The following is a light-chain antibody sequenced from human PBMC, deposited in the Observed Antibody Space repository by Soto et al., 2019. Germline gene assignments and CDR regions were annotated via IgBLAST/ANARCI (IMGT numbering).Light chain of an antibody. CDR3: QQSYSKPYT. CDR2: AAS. CDR1: QSIASY. V-gene: IGKV1-39*01. J-gene: IGKJ2*01. Sequence: DLQMTQSPSSLSASVGDRVTITCRASQSIASYLNWYQQKPGKAPDLLIYAASNLQNGVPSRLSGSGSGTDFTLTISSLQPEDFATYFCQQSYSKPYTFGQGTKLEI.